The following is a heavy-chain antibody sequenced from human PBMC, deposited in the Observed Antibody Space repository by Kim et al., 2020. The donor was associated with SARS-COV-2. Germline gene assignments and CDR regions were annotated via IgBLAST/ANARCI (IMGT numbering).Heavy chain of an antibody. D-gene: IGHD3-10*01. CDR3: ARDYYGSGTY. Sequence: SKNYPNSVKGRFTISRDNSKNTLYLQMNSRRAEDTAVYYCARDYYGSGTYWGQGTLVTVSS. CDR2: SK. V-gene: IGHV3-53*01. J-gene: IGHJ4*02.